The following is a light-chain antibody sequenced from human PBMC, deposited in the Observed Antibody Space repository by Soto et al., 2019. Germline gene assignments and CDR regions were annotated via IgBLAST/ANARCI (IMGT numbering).Light chain of an antibody. CDR2: RSD. CDR1: SSNIGSNY. J-gene: IGLJ1*01. V-gene: IGLV1-47*01. CDR3: CSSGGSPTYV. Sequence: QSVLTQPPSASGTPGQRVTISCSGSSSNIGSNYVSWYQHLPGAAPKLLIYRSDQRPSGVPDRFSGSKSGTSASLAISGLRSEDEADYFCCSSGGSPTYVFGTGTKLTVL.